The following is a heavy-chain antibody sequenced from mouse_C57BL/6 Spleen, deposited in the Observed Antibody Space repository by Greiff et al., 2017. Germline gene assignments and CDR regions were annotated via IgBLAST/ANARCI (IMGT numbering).Heavy chain of an antibody. Sequence: QVQLKQSGAELVRPGASVTLSCKASGYTFTDYEMHWVKQTPVHGLEWIGAIDPETGGTAYNQKFKGKAILTVDTSSSTAYMERRSLTSEAAAVDYCTRGVLYARDYWGQGTSVTVSS. CDR1: GYTFTDYE. V-gene: IGHV1-15*01. J-gene: IGHJ4*01. CDR3: TRGVLYARDY. CDR2: IDPETGGT.